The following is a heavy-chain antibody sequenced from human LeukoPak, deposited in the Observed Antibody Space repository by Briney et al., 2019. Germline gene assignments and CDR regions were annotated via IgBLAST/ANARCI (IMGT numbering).Heavy chain of an antibody. V-gene: IGHV1-69*05. Sequence: SVKISCKASGDTSDTYAISWVRQAPGQGLEWMGGFIPVFRTANYARKFQDRVTITMDESTNTDYMEMSSLRSDDTAVYYCVRDKGLTGDSCAFDIWGQGTLVTVSS. J-gene: IGHJ3*02. CDR3: VRDKGLTGDSCAFDI. D-gene: IGHD1-20*01. CDR2: FIPVFRTA. CDR1: GDTSDTYA.